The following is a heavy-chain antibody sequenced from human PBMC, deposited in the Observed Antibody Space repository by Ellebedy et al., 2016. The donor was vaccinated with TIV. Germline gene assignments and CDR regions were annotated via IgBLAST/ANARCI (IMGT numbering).Heavy chain of an antibody. CDR3: ARGPGITPATYYSSSLDV. D-gene: IGHD5-12*01. Sequence: MPSETLSLTCAVHGGTFSASYWTWIRQPPGKGLEWIGEVPHAGSTNYNPSLRGRVAISLDRSNNQVSLRLTSVTAADTAVYYWARGPGITPATYYSSSLDVWGQGTTVTVS. CDR1: GGTFSASY. V-gene: IGHV4-34*01. CDR2: VPHAGST. J-gene: IGHJ6*02.